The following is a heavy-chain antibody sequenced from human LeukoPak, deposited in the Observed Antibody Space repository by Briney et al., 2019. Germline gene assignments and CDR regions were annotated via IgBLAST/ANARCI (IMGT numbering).Heavy chain of an antibody. CDR3: AKGYIAVAGSIDY. CDR2: ISGNGGST. D-gene: IGHD6-19*01. Sequence: GGSLRLSCAASGFTLSSYSISWVRQAPGKGLEWVSAISGNGGSTYYADSVKGRFTISRDNSKNTLYLQMNSLRAEDTAVYYCAKGYIAVAGSIDYWGQGTLVTVSS. CDR1: GFTLSSYS. V-gene: IGHV3-23*01. J-gene: IGHJ4*02.